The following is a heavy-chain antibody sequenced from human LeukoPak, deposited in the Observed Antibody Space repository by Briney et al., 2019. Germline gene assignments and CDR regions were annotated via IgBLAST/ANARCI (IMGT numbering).Heavy chain of an antibody. CDR2: NIPFFGTT. D-gene: IGHD3-10*01. V-gene: IGHV1-69*06. CDR3: ARAYYHGAGSYYFFDY. J-gene: IGHJ4*02. Sequence: AVKVSLKTSVSTFSNYAFGGVRPAPGQGLEWMGSNIPFFGTTDYAQKLQGRVTITADKSTNTAYMELSSLRSEDTALYYCARAYYHGAGSYYFFDYWGQRTLVSASS. CDR1: VSTFSNYA.